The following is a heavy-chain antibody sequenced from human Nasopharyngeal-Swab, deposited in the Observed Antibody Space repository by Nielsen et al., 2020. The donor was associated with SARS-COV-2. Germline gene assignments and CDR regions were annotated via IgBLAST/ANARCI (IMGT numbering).Heavy chain of an antibody. V-gene: IGHV4-34*01. J-gene: IGHJ4*02. CDR3: ARPGYSSSLRRGSFDY. D-gene: IGHD6-13*01. Sequence: SETLSLTCAVYGGSFSGYCWSWIRQPPGKGLEWIGEINHSGSTNYNPSLKSRVTISVDTSKDQFSLKLSSVTAADTAVYYCARPGYSSSLRRGSFDYWGQGTLVTVSS. CDR1: GGSFSGYC. CDR2: INHSGST.